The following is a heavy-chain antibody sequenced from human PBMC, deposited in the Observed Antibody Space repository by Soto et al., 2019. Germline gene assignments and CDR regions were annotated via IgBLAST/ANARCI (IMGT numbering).Heavy chain of an antibody. D-gene: IGHD4-17*01. J-gene: IGHJ4*02. Sequence: GGSLRLSCAASGFTFSNYAMHWVRKAPGKGLEYVSAISGNGFSTYYGDSVRGRFIISRDNSKNTLYLQMGSLRAEDMAVYYCARGPSTVATWLDYWGQGTLVTVSS. CDR2: ISGNGFST. CDR3: ARGPSTVATWLDY. V-gene: IGHV3-64*02. CDR1: GFTFSNYA.